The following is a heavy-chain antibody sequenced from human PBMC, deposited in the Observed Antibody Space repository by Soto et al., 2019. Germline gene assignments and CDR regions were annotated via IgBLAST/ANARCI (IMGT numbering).Heavy chain of an antibody. D-gene: IGHD6-19*01. Sequence: QVQLVQSGAEVKKPGASVKVSCKASGYTFSGYYIHWVRQAPGQGPEWVGWINPNNGDTNYAQKYQGRVTMTRETSITTVYRELNSLRSDDTDVYYCARGRSVAGKKLDYWGQGTLVTVS. J-gene: IGHJ4*02. V-gene: IGHV1-2*02. CDR2: INPNNGDT. CDR3: ARGRSVAGKKLDY. CDR1: GYTFSGYY.